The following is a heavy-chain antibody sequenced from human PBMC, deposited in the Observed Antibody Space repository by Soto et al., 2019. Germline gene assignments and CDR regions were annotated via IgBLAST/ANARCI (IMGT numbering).Heavy chain of an antibody. CDR3: ARSHVPIFGVMGPDAFDV. CDR1: GYTFTDYY. Sequence: QVQLVQSGAEVKKPGASVKVSCKASGYTFTDYYMHWVRQAPGQGLEWMGWINPNTNYAQKFQGRVTMTRDTAISTAYMELSRLRSDDTAVYYCARSHVPIFGVMGPDAFDVWGQGTMVTVSS. D-gene: IGHD3-3*01. V-gene: IGHV1-2*02. J-gene: IGHJ3*01. CDR2: INPNT.